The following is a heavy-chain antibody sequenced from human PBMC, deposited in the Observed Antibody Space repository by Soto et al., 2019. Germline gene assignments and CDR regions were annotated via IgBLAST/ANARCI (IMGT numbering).Heavy chain of an antibody. V-gene: IGHV1-18*04. Sequence: ASVKVSCKASGYTFSSYGIRWVRQAPGQGLEWMGWISAYNDNTNYAQKLQGRVPMTTDPSTSTADMELRSPTSDDTAVYSCARDPIAWYGYYDSGMDGLGQGTRVTVAS. CDR1: GYTFSSYG. CDR2: ISAYNDNT. D-gene: IGHD6-13*01. CDR3: ARDPIAWYGYYDSGMDG. J-gene: IGHJ6*02.